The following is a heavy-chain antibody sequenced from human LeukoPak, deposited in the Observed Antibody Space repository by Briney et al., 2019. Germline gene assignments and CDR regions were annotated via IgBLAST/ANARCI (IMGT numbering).Heavy chain of an antibody. CDR1: GGSISRYY. D-gene: IGHD6-13*01. CDR2: IYYSGST. V-gene: IGHV4-59*12. CDR3: ASSALESSSWYAH. Sequence: SETLSLTCTVSGGSISRYYWNWIRQSPGQGLEWIGYIYYSGSTNYNPSLKSRVTISVDKSKNQFSLKLSSVTAADTAVYYCASSALESSSWYAHWGQGTLVTVSS. J-gene: IGHJ5*02.